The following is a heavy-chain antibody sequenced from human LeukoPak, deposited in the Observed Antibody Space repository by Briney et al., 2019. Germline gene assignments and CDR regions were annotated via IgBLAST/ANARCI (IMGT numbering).Heavy chain of an antibody. CDR2: IYPGCSDT. CDR1: GYSFTSYC. CDR3: AGHLTMITVPRDAFDI. V-gene: IGHV5-51*01. Sequence: GESLKTSFKASGYSFTSYCIAWVRQRPGKGPEWMGSIYPGCSDTRYSPSFQGQVTNSPDKSISTAYLKGRGLNAADAAMYYCAGHLTMITVPRDAFDIWGQGTMVTVSS. J-gene: IGHJ3*02. D-gene: IGHD3-16*01.